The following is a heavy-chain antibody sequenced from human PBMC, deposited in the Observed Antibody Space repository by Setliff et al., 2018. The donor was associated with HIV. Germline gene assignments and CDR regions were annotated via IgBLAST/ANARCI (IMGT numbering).Heavy chain of an antibody. Sequence: ASVKVSCKASGYTFNTYGISWVRQAPGQGLEWMGWIDSGNGNTKISPKFQGRVTMTTDTSTSTAYLELRSLRSGDTAVYYCAKDPAVWSGYYHDYWGQGTLVTVSS. D-gene: IGHD3-3*01. V-gene: IGHV1-18*01. CDR3: AKDPAVWSGYYHDY. J-gene: IGHJ4*02. CDR1: GYTFNTYG. CDR2: IDSGNGNT.